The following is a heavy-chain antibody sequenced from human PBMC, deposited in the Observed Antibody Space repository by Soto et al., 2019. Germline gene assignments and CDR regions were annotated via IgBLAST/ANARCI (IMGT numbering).Heavy chain of an antibody. CDR1: GYTFTSYA. CDR2: INAGNGNT. Sequence: ASVKVSCKASGYTFTSYAMHWVGQAPGQRLEWMGWINAGNGNTKYSQKFQGRVTITRDTSASTAYMELSSLRSEDTAVYYCARKYCGGDCYSYYYGMDVWGQGTMVTVSS. J-gene: IGHJ6*02. D-gene: IGHD2-21*02. V-gene: IGHV1-3*01. CDR3: ARKYCGGDCYSYYYGMDV.